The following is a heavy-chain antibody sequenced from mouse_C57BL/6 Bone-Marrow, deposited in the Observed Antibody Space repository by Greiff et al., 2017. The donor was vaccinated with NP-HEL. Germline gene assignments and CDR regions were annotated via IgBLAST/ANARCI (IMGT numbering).Heavy chain of an antibody. CDR2: INPSSGYT. CDR3: ARERGIYYYGSSPWFAY. Sequence: QVQLQQSGAELAKPGASVKLSCKASGYTFTSYWMHWVKQRPGQGLEWIGYINPSSGYTKYNQKFKDKATLTADKSSSTAYMQLSSLTYEDSAVYYCARERGIYYYGSSPWFAYWGQGTLVTVSA. CDR1: GYTFTSYW. J-gene: IGHJ3*01. V-gene: IGHV1-7*01. D-gene: IGHD1-1*01.